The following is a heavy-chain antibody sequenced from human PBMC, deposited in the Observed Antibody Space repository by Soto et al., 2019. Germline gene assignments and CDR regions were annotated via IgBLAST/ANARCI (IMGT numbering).Heavy chain of an antibody. D-gene: IGHD6-13*01. J-gene: IGHJ5*02. CDR3: ARGDRIAAAGRRNWFDP. Sequence: ASVKVSCKASGYTFTGYYMHCVRQAPGQVLEWMGWINPNSGGTNYAQKFQGWVTMTRDTSISTAYMELSRLRSDDTAVYYCARGDRIAAAGRRNWFDPWGQGTLVTVSS. CDR1: GYTFTGYY. V-gene: IGHV1-2*04. CDR2: INPNSGGT.